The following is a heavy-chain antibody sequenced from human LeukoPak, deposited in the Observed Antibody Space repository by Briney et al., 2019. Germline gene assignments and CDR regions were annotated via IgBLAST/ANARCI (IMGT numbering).Heavy chain of an antibody. D-gene: IGHD4-11*01. Sequence: KPSETLSLTCTVSGGSISSYYWSWIRQPPGKGLEWIGYIYYIGSTNYNPSLKSRVTISVDTSKNQFSLKLSSVTAADTAVYYCARHSPTYNWFDPWGQGTLVTVSS. CDR1: GGSISSYY. V-gene: IGHV4-59*08. CDR2: IYYIGST. CDR3: ARHSPTYNWFDP. J-gene: IGHJ5*02.